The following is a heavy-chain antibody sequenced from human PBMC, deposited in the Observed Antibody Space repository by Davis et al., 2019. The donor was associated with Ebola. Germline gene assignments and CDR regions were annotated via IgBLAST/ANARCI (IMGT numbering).Heavy chain of an antibody. CDR3: ARGKTIFGVVRRYYFDY. V-gene: IGHV4-39*07. D-gene: IGHD3-3*01. CDR2: IYYSGST. J-gene: IGHJ4*02. CDR1: GGSISSSSYY. Sequence: PSETLSLTCTVSGGSISSSSYYWGWIRPPPGKGLEWIGSIYYSGSTYYNPSLKSRVTISVDTSKNQFSLKLSSVTAADAAVYYCARGKTIFGVVRRYYFDYWGQGTLVTVSS.